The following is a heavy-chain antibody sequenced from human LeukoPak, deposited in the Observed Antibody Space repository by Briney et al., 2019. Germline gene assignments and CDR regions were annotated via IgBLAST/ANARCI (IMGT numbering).Heavy chain of an antibody. V-gene: IGHV4-39*07. CDR3: ARDAYYGDLVHYIDY. CDR2: IYYSGST. Sequence: SETLSLTCTVSGGSISSSSYYWGWIRQPPGKGLEWIGSIYYSGSTYYNPSLKSRVTISVDTSKNQFSLKLSSVTAADTAVYYCARDAYYGDLVHYIDYWGQGALVTVSS. CDR1: GGSISSSSYY. D-gene: IGHD4-17*01. J-gene: IGHJ4*02.